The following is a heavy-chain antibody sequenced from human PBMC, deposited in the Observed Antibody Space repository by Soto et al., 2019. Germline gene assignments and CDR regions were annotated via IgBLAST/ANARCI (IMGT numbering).Heavy chain of an antibody. V-gene: IGHV3-53*01. Sequence: GGSLRLSCAASGFTVSSNYMSWVRQAPGKGLEWVSVIYSGGSTYYADSVKGRFTISRDNSKNTLYLQTNSLRAEDTAVYYCARDEGYSSSWYVSYYGMDVWGQGTTVTVSS. D-gene: IGHD6-13*01. J-gene: IGHJ6*02. CDR3: ARDEGYSSSWYVSYYGMDV. CDR2: IYSGGST. CDR1: GFTVSSNY.